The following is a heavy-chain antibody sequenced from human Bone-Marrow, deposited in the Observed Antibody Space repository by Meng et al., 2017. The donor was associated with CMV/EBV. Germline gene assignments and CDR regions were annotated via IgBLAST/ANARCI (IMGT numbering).Heavy chain of an antibody. V-gene: IGHV3-73*01. D-gene: IGHD3-3*01. Sequence: GESLKISCAASGFTFSGSAMHWVRQASGKGLEWVGRIRSKANSYATAYAASVKGRFTISRDDSKNTAYLQMNSLKTEDTAVYYCNLRFLDGYYYGMDVWGQGPRVNVSS. CDR1: GFTFSGSA. J-gene: IGHJ6*02. CDR2: IRSKANSYAT. CDR3: NLRFLDGYYYGMDV.